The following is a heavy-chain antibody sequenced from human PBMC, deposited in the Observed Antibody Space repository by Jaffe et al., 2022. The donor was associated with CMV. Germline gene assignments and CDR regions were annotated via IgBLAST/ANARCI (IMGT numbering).Heavy chain of an antibody. Sequence: EVQLVESGGGLVKPGGSLRLSCAASGFTFSNAWMSWVRQAPGKGLEWVGRIKSKTDGGTTDYAAPVKGRFTISRDDSKNTLYLQMNSLKTEDTAVYYCTTVPPIPPYDSSGYTLDYWGQGTLVTVSS. D-gene: IGHD3-22*01. J-gene: IGHJ4*02. V-gene: IGHV3-15*01. CDR2: IKSKTDGGTT. CDR3: TTVPPIPPYDSSGYTLDY. CDR1: GFTFSNAW.